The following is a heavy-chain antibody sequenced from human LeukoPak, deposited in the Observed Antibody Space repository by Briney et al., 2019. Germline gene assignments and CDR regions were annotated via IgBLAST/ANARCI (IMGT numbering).Heavy chain of an antibody. D-gene: IGHD3-22*01. V-gene: IGHV3-48*04. J-gene: IGHJ3*02. CDR1: GFTFSSYR. Sequence: GGSLRLSCAASGFTFSSYRMIWVRQTPGKGLEWVSSISSSSSTINYADSMRGRFTISRDNAKNSLYLQMNSLRAEDTAVYYCARDSTSYYESSVYGFDICGHGTMVTVSS. CDR3: ARDSTSYYESSVYGFDI. CDR2: ISSSSSTI.